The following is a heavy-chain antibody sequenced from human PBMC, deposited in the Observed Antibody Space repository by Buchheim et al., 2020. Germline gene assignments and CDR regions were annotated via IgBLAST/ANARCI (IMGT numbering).Heavy chain of an antibody. Sequence: QVQLVQSGAEVKKPGASVRVSCKASGYTFANYYMHWVRQAPGQGLEWMGVINPDSGYTTYARQLQGRVTLTRDTSTSTVYMELSSLRSEDTAFYYCARAQPTTPHLEYWGQGTL. CDR2: INPDSGYT. CDR1: GYTFANYY. D-gene: IGHD1-7*01. V-gene: IGHV1-46*01. CDR3: ARAQPTTPHLEY. J-gene: IGHJ4*02.